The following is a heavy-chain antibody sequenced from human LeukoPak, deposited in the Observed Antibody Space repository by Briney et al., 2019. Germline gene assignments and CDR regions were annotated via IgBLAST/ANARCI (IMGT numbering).Heavy chain of an antibody. V-gene: IGHV1-18*01. J-gene: IGHJ4*02. CDR3: AKASGYYYDSSGYLFDY. CDR2: ISAYNGNT. CDR1: GYTFTSYG. D-gene: IGHD3-22*01. Sequence: ASVKVSCKASGYTFTSYGISWVRQAPGQGLEWMGWISAYNGNTNYAQKLQGRVTMTTDTSTSTAYMELRSLRSDDTAVYYCAKASGYYYDSSGYLFDYWGQGTLVTVSS.